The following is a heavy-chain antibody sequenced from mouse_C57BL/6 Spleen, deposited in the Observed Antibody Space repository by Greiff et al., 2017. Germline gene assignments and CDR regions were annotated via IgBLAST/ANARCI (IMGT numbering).Heavy chain of an antibody. V-gene: IGHV5-9-1*02. Sequence: DVKLVESGEGLVKPGGSLKLSCAASGFTFSSYAMSWVRQTPEKRLEWVAYISSGGDYIYYADTVKGRFTISRDNARNTLYLQMSSLKSEYTAMYYCTRAYDGYSLYYFDYWGQGTTLTVSS. J-gene: IGHJ2*01. D-gene: IGHD2-3*01. CDR2: ISSGGDYI. CDR1: GFTFSSYA. CDR3: TRAYDGYSLYYFDY.